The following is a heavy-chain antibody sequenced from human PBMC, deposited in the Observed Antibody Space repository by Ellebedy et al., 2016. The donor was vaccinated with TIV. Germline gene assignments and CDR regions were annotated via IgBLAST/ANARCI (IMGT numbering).Heavy chain of an antibody. CDR1: GFTFSSYA. D-gene: IGHD3-3*01. V-gene: IGHV3-33*08. CDR2: IWFDGSNE. CDR3: ARDLRWDWSGQRFDY. J-gene: IGHJ4*02. Sequence: GESLKISCAASGFTFSSYAMSWVRQPPGKGLELVALIWFDGSNEHYADSVKGRFTISRDNSKDTVFLQMTSLIDEDTATYYCARDLRWDWSGQRFDYWGQGTLVTVSS.